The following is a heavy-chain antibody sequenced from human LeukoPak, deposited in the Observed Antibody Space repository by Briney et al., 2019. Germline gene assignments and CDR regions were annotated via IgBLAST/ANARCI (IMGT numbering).Heavy chain of an antibody. CDR2: INPDGGAQ. Sequence: GGSLRLSCAASGFTFSTYWMTWVRQAPGKGLEWVANINPDGGAQYYVDSLKGRFTVSRDNTKSSLYLQMNSLRGEDTAVYYCARWVITPYYGMDVWGQGTTVTVSS. V-gene: IGHV3-7*05. CDR1: GFTFSTYW. J-gene: IGHJ6*02. D-gene: IGHD3-16*01. CDR3: ARWVITPYYGMDV.